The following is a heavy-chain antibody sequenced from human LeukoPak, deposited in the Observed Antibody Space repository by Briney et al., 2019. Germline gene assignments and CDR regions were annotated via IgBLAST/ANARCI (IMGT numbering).Heavy chain of an antibody. J-gene: IGHJ5*02. D-gene: IGHD2-2*01. V-gene: IGHV3-9*03. CDR3: AKGQCSSTSCPPARFDP. CDR1: RFTFDDYA. Sequence: GGSLRLSXAVARFTFDDYAMHWVRQAQGEGRGWDSGISWDSGSIVYGGSVKGRLTISKDNAKISLYLQMNSLSAEDMALYYCAKGQCSSTSCPPARFDPWGQGTLVTVSS. CDR2: ISWDSGSI.